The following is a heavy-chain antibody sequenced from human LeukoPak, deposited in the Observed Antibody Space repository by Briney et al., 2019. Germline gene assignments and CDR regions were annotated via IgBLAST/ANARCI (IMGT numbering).Heavy chain of an antibody. J-gene: IGHJ6*01. V-gene: IGHV3-21*01. CDR3: ARNRPLDDSSGYYFSDYSECGMEV. CDR2: ISSSSSHI. Sequence: GGSLRLSCAAYGFTFSSYSMNWVRQAPGKGREWGSSISSSSSHIYYADSVKGRFTISRDNAKNSLYLQMNSLRDEDTAVYYCARNRPLDDSSGYYFSDYSECGMEVWGQKTTVTLSS. CDR1: GFTFSSYS. D-gene: IGHD3-22*01.